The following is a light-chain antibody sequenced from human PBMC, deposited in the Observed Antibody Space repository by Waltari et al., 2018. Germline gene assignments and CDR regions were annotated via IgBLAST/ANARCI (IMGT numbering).Light chain of an antibody. Sequence: EIEMTQSPATLPVSPGERVTLPCRASQSVGNNLAWYQQRPGQAPMLLINGASTRATDISDRFSGSGSGTDFTLTISTFQSEDLAVYYCHQYNHWPTFTFGQGTKLQIE. J-gene: IGKJ2*01. CDR2: GAS. CDR3: HQYNHWPTFT. V-gene: IGKV3-15*01. CDR1: QSVGNN.